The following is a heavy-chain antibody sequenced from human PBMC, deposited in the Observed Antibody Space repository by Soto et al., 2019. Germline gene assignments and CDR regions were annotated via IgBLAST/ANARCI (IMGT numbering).Heavy chain of an antibody. CDR3: ARVAYDAFDI. J-gene: IGHJ3*02. Sequence: QVQLVESGGGLVKPGGSLRLSCAASGFTFSDYYMNWIRQAPGKGLEWVSYISSSRSYTNYADSVKGRFTISRDNAKHSLYLQMNSLRAEDTAVYYCARVAYDAFDIWGQGTMVTVSS. V-gene: IGHV3-11*05. CDR2: ISSSRSYT. D-gene: IGHD3-16*01. CDR1: GFTFSDYY.